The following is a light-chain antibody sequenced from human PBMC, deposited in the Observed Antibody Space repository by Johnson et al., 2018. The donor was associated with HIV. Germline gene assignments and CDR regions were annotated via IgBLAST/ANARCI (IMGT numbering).Light chain of an antibody. V-gene: IGLV1-51*02. CDR1: SSNIGNNY. Sequence: QSVLTQPPSVSAAPGQKVTISCSGSSSNIGNNYVSWYQQLPETAPKLLIYENNKRPSWIPDRFSGSKSGTSATLGVTGLQTGDEADYFCGTWDSSLSAYVFGTGTKVTVL. CDR3: GTWDSSLSAYV. CDR2: ENN. J-gene: IGLJ1*01.